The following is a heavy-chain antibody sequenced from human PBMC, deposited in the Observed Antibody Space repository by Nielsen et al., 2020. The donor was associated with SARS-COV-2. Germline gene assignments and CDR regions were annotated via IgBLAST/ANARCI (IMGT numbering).Heavy chain of an antibody. V-gene: IGHV3-30-3*01. Sequence: GESLKISCAASGFTFSSYAMHWVRQAPGKGLEWVAVISYDGSNKYYADSVKGRFTISRDNSKNTLYLQMNSLRAEDTAVYYCARGGKRFDSSGYFSPDYWGQGTLVTVSS. J-gene: IGHJ4*02. CDR3: ARGGKRFDSSGYFSPDY. CDR1: GFTFSSYA. CDR2: ISYDGSNK. D-gene: IGHD3-22*01.